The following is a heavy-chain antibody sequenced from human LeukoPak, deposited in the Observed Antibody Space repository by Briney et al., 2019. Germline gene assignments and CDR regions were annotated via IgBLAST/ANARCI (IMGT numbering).Heavy chain of an antibody. D-gene: IGHD2-21*01. J-gene: IGHJ6*03. V-gene: IGHV4-4*02. CDR2: IYHSGST. CDR3: ARGDCSGSICYSPMDV. CDR1: GGSISSSQW. Sequence: SETLSLTCAVSGGSISSSQWWTWVRQPPGKGLEWIGEIYHSGSTNYNPSLKSRVSMSVDKSKNQFSLKLSSVTAADTAVYYCARGDCSGSICYSPMDVWGTGTTVTVSS.